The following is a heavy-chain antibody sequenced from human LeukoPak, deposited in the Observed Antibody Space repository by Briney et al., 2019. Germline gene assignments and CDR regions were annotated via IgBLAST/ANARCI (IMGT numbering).Heavy chain of an antibody. CDR2: ISPVSSDI. CDR1: GFTFSKAW. J-gene: IGHJ4*02. Sequence: GGSLRLSCAASGFTFSKAWMTWVRQAPGKGLEWVSYISPVSSDIYYAGSVKGLFTISRDNAKNSLYLQMNNLRDEDTAVYYCARAAFSSSPDYWGQGTLVTVSS. CDR3: ARAAFSSSPDY. D-gene: IGHD6-13*01. V-gene: IGHV3-48*02.